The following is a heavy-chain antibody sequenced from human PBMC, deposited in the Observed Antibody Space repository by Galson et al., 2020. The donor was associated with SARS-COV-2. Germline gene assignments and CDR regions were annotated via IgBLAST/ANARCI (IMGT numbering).Heavy chain of an antibody. J-gene: IGHJ6*03. CDR1: GGTFSSYA. V-gene: IGHV1-69*10. Sequence: SVKVSCKASGGTFSSYAISWVRQAPGQGLEWMGGIIPILGIANYAQKFQGRVTITADKSTSTAYMELSSLRSEETAVYYCARGKGISGSYRYYYYYYYMDVWGKGTTVTVSS. CDR3: ARGKGISGSYRYYYYYYYMDV. CDR2: IIPILGIA. D-gene: IGHD1-26*01.